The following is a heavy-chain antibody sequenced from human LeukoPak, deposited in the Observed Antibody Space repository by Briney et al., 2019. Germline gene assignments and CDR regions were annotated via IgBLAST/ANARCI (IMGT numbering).Heavy chain of an antibody. D-gene: IGHD6-6*01. CDR3: ATGRAAHLFDY. Sequence: PGGSLRLSCAASGFTFSSHWMIWVRQAPGKGLEWVANVKQDGSEKYYVDSVKGRFTISRVNAKNPLYLQMNSLRVEDTAVYYCATGRAAHLFDYWGQGTLVTVSS. CDR2: VKQDGSEK. V-gene: IGHV3-7*01. J-gene: IGHJ4*02. CDR1: GFTFSSHW.